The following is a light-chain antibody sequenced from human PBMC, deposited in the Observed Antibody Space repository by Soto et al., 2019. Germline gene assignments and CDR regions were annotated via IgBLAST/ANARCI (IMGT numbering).Light chain of an antibody. V-gene: IGKV1-27*01. CDR1: QGISNH. CDR2: DSS. Sequence: DIQMTQSPSSLSASVGDRVTINCRAGQGISNHLAWYQQKPGKVPKLMIYDSSTLQSGVPSRFSGSGSGTDITLTISSLQPEDVATSYCQEYISPARTLGQGTKAELK. CDR3: QEYISPART. J-gene: IGKJ1*01.